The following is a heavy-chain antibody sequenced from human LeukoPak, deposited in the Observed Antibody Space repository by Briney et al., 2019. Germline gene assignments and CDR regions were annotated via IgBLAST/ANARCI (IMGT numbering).Heavy chain of an antibody. Sequence: PSETLSLTCTVSGYSISSGYYWGWIRQPPGKGREWMGSIYHSGSTYYNPSLKSRVTISVDTSKNQFSLKLSSVCAGDTAVYNCARYGIVGATTREVDYCSEATLVTVPS. D-gene: IGHD1-26*01. J-gene: IGHJ4*02. CDR3: ARYGIVGATTREVDY. V-gene: IGHV4-38-2*02. CDR1: GYSISSGYY. CDR2: IYHSGST.